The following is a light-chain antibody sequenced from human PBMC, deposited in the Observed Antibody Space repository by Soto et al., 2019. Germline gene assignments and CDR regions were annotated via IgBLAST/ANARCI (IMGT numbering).Light chain of an antibody. CDR1: SSDVGGYNY. CDR3: SSYTSSGTQV. J-gene: IGLJ1*01. CDR2: EVS. Sequence: SVLTQPASVSGSPGQSITISCTGTSSDVGGYNYVSWYQQHPGKAPKLIIYEVSDRPSGVSDRFSGSKSDNTASLTISGLQAEDEADYYCSSYTSSGTQVFGTGTKVTVL. V-gene: IGLV2-14*01.